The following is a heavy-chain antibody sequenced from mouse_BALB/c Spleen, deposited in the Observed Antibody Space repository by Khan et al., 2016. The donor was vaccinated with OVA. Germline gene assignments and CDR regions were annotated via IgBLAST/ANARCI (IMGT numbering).Heavy chain of an antibody. CDR1: GYTFTSYW. CDR3: ARGGYGSLAY. CDR2: INPSNGHT. J-gene: IGHJ3*01. D-gene: IGHD2-10*02. Sequence: QVQLQQSGAELVKPGASVKLSCKASGYTFTSYWMHWVKQRPGQGLEWIGQINPSNGHTYFNEKFKNKATLTVDKSSSTAYMQLSSLTSEDSAVYFSARGGYGSLAYWGQGTLVTVSA. V-gene: IGHV1S81*02.